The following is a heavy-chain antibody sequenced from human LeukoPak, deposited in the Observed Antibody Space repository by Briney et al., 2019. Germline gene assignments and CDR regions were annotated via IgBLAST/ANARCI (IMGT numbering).Heavy chain of an antibody. D-gene: IGHD6-6*01. Sequence: GESLKISCKGSGYRFTSYWIGWVRQMPGKGLKWMGTIYPGDSDTSHSPSSQGQVTISADQSISTAYLQWSSLKASDTAMYYCARHIFSSSYFDYWGQGTLDTVSS. V-gene: IGHV5-51*01. CDR2: IYPGDSDT. CDR3: ARHIFSSSYFDY. CDR1: GYRFTSYW. J-gene: IGHJ4*02.